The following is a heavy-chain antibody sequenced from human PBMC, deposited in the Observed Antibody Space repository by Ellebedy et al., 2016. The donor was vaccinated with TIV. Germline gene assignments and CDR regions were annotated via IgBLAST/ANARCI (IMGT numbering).Heavy chain of an antibody. J-gene: IGHJ5*02. CDR1: GFTFSNYA. Sequence: GESLKISXSASGFTFSNYAMHWVRQAPGKRLEYVSGIGGAGGSAYHADSVKGRFTISRDNSKNTLYLQMSSLRVEDTAVYYCVNFHCGGDCYPAWGQGTLVTVSS. V-gene: IGHV3-64D*06. CDR3: VNFHCGGDCYPA. CDR2: IGGAGGSA. D-gene: IGHD2-21*01.